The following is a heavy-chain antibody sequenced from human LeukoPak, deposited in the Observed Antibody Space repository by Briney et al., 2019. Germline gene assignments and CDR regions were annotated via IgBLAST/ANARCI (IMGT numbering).Heavy chain of an antibody. D-gene: IGHD6-13*01. V-gene: IGHV3-74*01. CDR2: INSDGSST. CDR3: AREVAAAGTDFDY. J-gene: IGHJ4*02. Sequence: GGSLRLSCAASGFTFSSYWMHWVRQAPGKGLVWVSRINSDGSSTSYADSAKGRFTISRDNAKNTLYLQMNSLRAEDTAVYYCAREVAAAGTDFDYWGQGTLVTGSS. CDR1: GFTFSSYW.